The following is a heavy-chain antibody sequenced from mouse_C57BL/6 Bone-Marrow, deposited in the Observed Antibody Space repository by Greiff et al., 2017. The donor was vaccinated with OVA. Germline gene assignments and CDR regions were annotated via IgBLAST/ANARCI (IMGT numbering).Heavy chain of an antibody. V-gene: IGHV1-52*01. Sequence: VQLQQPGAELVRPGSSVKLSCKASGYTFTSYWMHWVKQRPIQGLEWIGNIDPSDSETHYNQKFKDKATLTVDKSSSTAYMQLSSLTSEDSAVYYCARRGGYPAWFAYWGQGTLVTVAA. CDR1: GYTFTSYW. D-gene: IGHD2-2*01. CDR2: IDPSDSET. CDR3: ARRGGYPAWFAY. J-gene: IGHJ3*01.